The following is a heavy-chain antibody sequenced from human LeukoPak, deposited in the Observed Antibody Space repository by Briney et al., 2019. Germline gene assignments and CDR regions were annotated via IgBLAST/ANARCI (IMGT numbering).Heavy chain of an antibody. CDR2: IYYSGST. J-gene: IGHJ4*02. CDR3: ARAVGASEETKI. D-gene: IGHD1-26*01. CDR1: GGSISSSSYY. Sequence: SETLSLTCTVSGGSISSSSYYWGWIRQPPGKGLEWIGSIYYSGSTYYNPSLKSRVTISVDTSKNQFSLKLSSVTAADTAVYYCARAVGASEETKIWGQGTLVTVSS. V-gene: IGHV4-39*07.